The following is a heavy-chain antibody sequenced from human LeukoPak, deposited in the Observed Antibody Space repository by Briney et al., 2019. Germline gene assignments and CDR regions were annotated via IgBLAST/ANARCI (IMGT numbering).Heavy chain of an antibody. Sequence: SVKVSCKASGGTFSSYAISWVRQAPGQGLEWMGRIIPIFGTANYAQKFQGRVTITTDESTSTAYMELSSLRSDDTAVYYCASRELVQDYYYMDVLGKGTTVTVSS. CDR3: ASRELVQDYYYMDV. CDR2: IIPIFGTA. J-gene: IGHJ6*03. V-gene: IGHV1-69*05. CDR1: GGTFSSYA. D-gene: IGHD6-13*01.